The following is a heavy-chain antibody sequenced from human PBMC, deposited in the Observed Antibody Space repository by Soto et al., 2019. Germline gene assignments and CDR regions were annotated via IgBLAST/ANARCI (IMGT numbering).Heavy chain of an antibody. V-gene: IGHV3-23*01. Sequence: SLRLSCVASGFTFRIYAMSCVLQSPVNCLKWVSAITARDDDTFYADSVKGRFAVSRDNSKNTLYLQLTRLTAEDTAVYYCAKETMPNMPTRPPPYYFDRWGRGTLVTVSS. CDR3: AKETMPNMPTRPPPYYFDR. CDR2: ITARDDDT. CDR1: GFTFRIYA. J-gene: IGHJ4*02. D-gene: IGHD6-6*01.